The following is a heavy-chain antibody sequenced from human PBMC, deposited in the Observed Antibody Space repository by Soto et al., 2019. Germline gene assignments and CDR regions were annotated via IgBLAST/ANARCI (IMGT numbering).Heavy chain of an antibody. CDR3: ARVGGTVTSDY. CDR1: GFAFSAYD. CDR2: IYYDGSNK. Sequence: QVQLVESGGGVVQPGRSLRLSCAASGFAFSAYDMHWVRQAPGKGLEWVAMIYYDGSNKYYADSVKGRFTISRDNSKNTLYLQMSSLRAEDTALYYCARVGGTVTSDYWGQGTLVTVSS. D-gene: IGHD4-17*01. J-gene: IGHJ4*02. V-gene: IGHV3-33*01.